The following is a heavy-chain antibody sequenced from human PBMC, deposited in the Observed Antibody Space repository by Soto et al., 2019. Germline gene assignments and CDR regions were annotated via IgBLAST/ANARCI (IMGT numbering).Heavy chain of an antibody. Sequence: GGSLRLSCSASGFTFSSYAMHWVRQAPGKGLEYVSAISSNGGSTYYADSVKGRFAISRDNSKNTLYLQMSSLRAEDTAVYYCVKDLQILEWLPHGRDVWGQGTTVTVSS. D-gene: IGHD3-3*01. CDR3: VKDLQILEWLPHGRDV. CDR2: ISSNGGST. V-gene: IGHV3-64D*06. J-gene: IGHJ6*02. CDR1: GFTFSSYA.